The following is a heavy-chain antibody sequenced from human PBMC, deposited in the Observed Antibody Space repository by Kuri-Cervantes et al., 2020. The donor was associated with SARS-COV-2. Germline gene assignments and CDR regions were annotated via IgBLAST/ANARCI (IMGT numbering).Heavy chain of an antibody. D-gene: IGHD3-3*01. CDR2: IYYSGST. CDR1: GGSISSHY. J-gene: IGHJ4*02. Sequence: SETLSLTCTVSGGSISSHYWSWIRQPPGKGLEWIGYIYYSGSTYYNPSLKSRVTISVDTSKNQFSLKLSSVTAADTAVYYCARTTPYDFWSGYYSGCYFDYWGQGTLVTVSS. V-gene: IGHV4-59*08. CDR3: ARTTPYDFWSGYYSGCYFDY.